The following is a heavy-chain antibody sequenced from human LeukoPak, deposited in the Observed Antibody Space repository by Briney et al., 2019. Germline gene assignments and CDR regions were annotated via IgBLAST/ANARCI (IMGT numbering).Heavy chain of an antibody. CDR2: TTASGTAM. J-gene: IGHJ4*02. CDR1: GFTFSSYS. D-gene: IGHD1-26*01. Sequence: GGSLRLSCAASGFTFSSYSMNWVRQAPGKGLEWVSHTTASGTAMFYADSVKGRFTISRDNAKNSLYLQMNSLRDEDTAVYYCASSGSYRFDYWGQGTLVTVSS. CDR3: ASSGSYRFDY. V-gene: IGHV3-48*02.